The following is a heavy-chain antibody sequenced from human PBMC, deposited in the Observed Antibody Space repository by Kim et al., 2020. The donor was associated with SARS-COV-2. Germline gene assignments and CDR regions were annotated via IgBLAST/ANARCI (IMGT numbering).Heavy chain of an antibody. CDR1: GGSISSRTYY. CDR3: ARHPDLRIAVAGIDY. Sequence: SETLSLTCTVSGGSISSRTYYWGWIRQPPGKGLQWFGSIFYSGSTYYNPSLKSRVTIFVDTSKNQFSLKLGSVTAADTAVYYCARHPDLRIAVAGIDYWGQGTLVTVSS. CDR2: IFYSGST. J-gene: IGHJ4*02. V-gene: IGHV4-39*01. D-gene: IGHD6-19*01.